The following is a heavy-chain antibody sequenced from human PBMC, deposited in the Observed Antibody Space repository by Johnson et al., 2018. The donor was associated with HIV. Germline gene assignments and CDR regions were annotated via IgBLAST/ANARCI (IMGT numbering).Heavy chain of an antibody. V-gene: IGHV3-30*18. J-gene: IGHJ3*02. D-gene: IGHD6-19*01. CDR1: GFSVSNNY. CDR3: AKLRKKQWLVGEAFDI. Sequence: MQLVESGGGLVQPGGSLRLSCGASGFSVSNNYMNWVRQAPGKGLEWVAVISYDETNDYYADSVKGRFTISRDNPKNTLYLQMNSLRAEDTAIYYCAKLRKKQWLVGEAFDIWGQGTMVTVSS. CDR2: ISYDETND.